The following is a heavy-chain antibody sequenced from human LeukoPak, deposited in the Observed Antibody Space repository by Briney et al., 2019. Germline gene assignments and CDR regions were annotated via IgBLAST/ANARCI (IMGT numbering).Heavy chain of an antibody. V-gene: IGHV3-20*04. D-gene: IGHD3-22*01. CDR2: INWNGGST. CDR1: GFTFDDYG. CDR3: AREKFYDSSGNFDY. J-gene: IGHJ4*02. Sequence: PGGSLRLSCAASGFTFDDYGMSWVRQVPGKGLEWVSNINWNGGSTGYADSVKGRFTISRDNGKNSLYLQMNSLRAEDTALYYCAREKFYDSSGNFDYWGQGTLVTVSS.